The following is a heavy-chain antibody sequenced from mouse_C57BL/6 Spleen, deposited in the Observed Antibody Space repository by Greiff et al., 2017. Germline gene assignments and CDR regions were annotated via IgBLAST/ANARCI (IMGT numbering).Heavy chain of an antibody. CDR3: ARSDGSSEDWYFDV. CDR2: IDPEDGES. V-gene: IGHV14-2*01. Sequence: VQLQQSGAELVKPGASVKLSCTASGFNIKDYYMHWVQQRTEQGLEWIGRIDPEDGESTYAPKFPGKGTITADTCDNTAYLQLSSLTSEDTAVYYCARSDGSSEDWYFDVWGTGTTVTVSS. J-gene: IGHJ1*03. CDR1: GFNIKDYY. D-gene: IGHD1-1*01.